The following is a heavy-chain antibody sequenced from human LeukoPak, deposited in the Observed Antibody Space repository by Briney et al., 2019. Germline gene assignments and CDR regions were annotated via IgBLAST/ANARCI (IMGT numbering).Heavy chain of an antibody. V-gene: IGHV3-23*01. J-gene: IGHJ6*03. CDR1: GFTFSSYW. CDR2: ISGSGGST. D-gene: IGHD2-2*01. Sequence: GGSLRLSCAASGFTFSSYWMSWVRQAPGKGLEWVSAISGSGGSTYYADSVKGRFTISRDNSKNTLYLQMNSLRAEDTAVYYCANSRDIVVVPAANREGYYMDVWGKGTTVTVSS. CDR3: ANSRDIVVVPAANREGYYMDV.